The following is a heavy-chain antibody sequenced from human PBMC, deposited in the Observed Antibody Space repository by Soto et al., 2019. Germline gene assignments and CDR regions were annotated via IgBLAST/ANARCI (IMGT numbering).Heavy chain of an antibody. D-gene: IGHD3-10*01. J-gene: IGHJ4*02. V-gene: IGHV1-69*13. CDR2: INPICGTA. CDR3: ARDLSGLWPGLFDY. CDR1: GDSFNDYY. Sequence: GASVKVSCKTSGDSFNDYYMHWVRQAPGQGLEWMGGINPICGTANYAQKFQGRVTITADESTGTAYMELSSLRSEDTAVYYCARDLSGLWPGLFDYWGQGTLVTVS.